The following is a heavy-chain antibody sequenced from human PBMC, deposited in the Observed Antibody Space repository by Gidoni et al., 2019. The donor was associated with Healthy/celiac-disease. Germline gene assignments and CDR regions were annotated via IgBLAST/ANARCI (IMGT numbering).Heavy chain of an antibody. CDR3: ASLVGMTTVTKRHNWFDP. V-gene: IGHV4-59*08. D-gene: IGHD4-17*01. Sequence: QVQLQESAPGLVKPSATLSLSCSVSGGSISRYSWSWSRPPPGKGLGWIGYIYDSGRTNDNPSLKSRVTISVDTSKNQFALKLSSVTAADTAVYYCASLVGMTTVTKRHNWFDPWGQGTLVTVSS. CDR1: GGSISRYS. J-gene: IGHJ5*02. CDR2: IYDSGRT.